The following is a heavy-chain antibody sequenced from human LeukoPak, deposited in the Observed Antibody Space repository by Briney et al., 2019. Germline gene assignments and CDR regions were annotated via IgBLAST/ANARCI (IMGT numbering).Heavy chain of an antibody. V-gene: IGHV4-34*01. Sequence: PSETLSLTCAVYGGSFSGYYWSWIRQPPGKGPEWIGEINHSGSTNYNPSLKSRVTISVDTSKNQFSLKLSSVTAADTAVYYCAGSYEQLERSFDYWGQGTLVTVSS. CDR3: AGSYEQLERSFDY. CDR1: GGSFSGYY. D-gene: IGHD1-1*01. CDR2: INHSGST. J-gene: IGHJ4*02.